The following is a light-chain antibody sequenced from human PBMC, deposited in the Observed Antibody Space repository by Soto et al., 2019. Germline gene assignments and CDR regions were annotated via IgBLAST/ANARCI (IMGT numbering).Light chain of an antibody. CDR1: QSISSSY. V-gene: IGKV3D-7*01. J-gene: IGKJ5*01. CDR2: GAS. CDR3: QQDYNLPIT. Sequence: EVLLTQSPATLSLSPGEGATLSCRVSQSISSSYLSWYQQRPGQAPRLLIYGASTRATGIPARFSGSGRGSGTDFTLTISSLQPEDFAVYYCQQDYNLPITFG.